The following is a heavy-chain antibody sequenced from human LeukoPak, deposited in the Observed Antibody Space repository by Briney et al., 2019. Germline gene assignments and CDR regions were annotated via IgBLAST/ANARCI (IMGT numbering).Heavy chain of an antibody. D-gene: IGHD6-19*01. J-gene: IGHJ4*02. CDR2: IYYSGST. V-gene: IGHV4-59*08. Sequence: ETLSLTCTVSGGSISSYYWSWIRQPPGKGLEWIGYIYYSGSTNYNPSLKSRVTISVDTSKNQFSLKLSSVTAADTAIYYCARAVSGRFDYWGQGTLVTVSS. CDR1: GGSISSYY. CDR3: ARAVSGRFDY.